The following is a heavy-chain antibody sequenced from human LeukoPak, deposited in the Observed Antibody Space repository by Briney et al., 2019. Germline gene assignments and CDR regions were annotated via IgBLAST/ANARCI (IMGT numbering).Heavy chain of an antibody. J-gene: IGHJ5*02. D-gene: IGHD2-15*01. V-gene: IGHV1-69*04. CDR2: IIPILGIA. CDR1: GGTFSSYA. CDR3: ARDAEEYCSGGSCRGENWFDP. Sequence: SVKVSCKASGGTFSSYAISWVRQAPGQGLEWMGRIIPILGIANYARKFQGRVTITADKSTSTAYMELSSLRSDDTAVYYCARDAEEYCSGGSCRGENWFDPWGQGTLVTVSS.